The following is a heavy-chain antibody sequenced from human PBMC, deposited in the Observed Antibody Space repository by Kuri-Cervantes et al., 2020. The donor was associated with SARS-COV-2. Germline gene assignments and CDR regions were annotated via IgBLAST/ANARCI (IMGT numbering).Heavy chain of an antibody. J-gene: IGHJ5*02. CDR3: ATQRGYCSSTSCSLP. Sequence: GESLKISCAASGFTVSSNYMSWVRQAPGKGLEWVSVIYSGGSTYYADSVKGRFTISRDNSKNTLYLQMNSLRAEDTAVYYCATQRGYCSSTSCSLPWGQGTLVTVSS. CDR1: GFTVSSNY. CDR2: IYSGGST. D-gene: IGHD2-2*01. V-gene: IGHV3-66*01.